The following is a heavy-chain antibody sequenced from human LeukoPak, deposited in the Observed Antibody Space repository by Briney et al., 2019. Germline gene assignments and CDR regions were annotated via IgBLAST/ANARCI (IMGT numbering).Heavy chain of an antibody. V-gene: IGHV3-7*03. J-gene: IGHJ4*02. CDR1: GFSFSTHS. Sequence: GGSLRLSRAASGFSFSTHSLTWVRQAPGKGLQWVATINHDGSEKDYVDSVKGRFTISRDNAENSLYLQLNSLRAEDTAIYYCARGSGWLDYWGQGTLVTVSS. D-gene: IGHD6-19*01. CDR3: ARGSGWLDY. CDR2: INHDGSEK.